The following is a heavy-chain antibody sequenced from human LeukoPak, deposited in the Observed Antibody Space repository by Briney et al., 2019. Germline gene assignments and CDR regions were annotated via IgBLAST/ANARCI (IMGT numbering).Heavy chain of an antibody. CDR1: GGSISSYY. Sequence: SETLSLTCTVSGGSISSYYWSWIRQPPGKGPEWIGYIYYSGSTNYNPSLKSRVTISVDTSKNQFSLKLSSVTAADTAVYYCARHEGRGSSPLRYWGQGTLVTVSS. D-gene: IGHD1-26*01. V-gene: IGHV4-59*08. J-gene: IGHJ4*02. CDR2: IYYSGST. CDR3: ARHEGRGSSPLRY.